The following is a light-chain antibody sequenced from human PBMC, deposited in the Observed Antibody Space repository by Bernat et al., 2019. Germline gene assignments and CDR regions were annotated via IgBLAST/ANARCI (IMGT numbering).Light chain of an antibody. J-gene: IGKJ4*01. CDR1: QVIGTY. CDR2: GAS. CDR3: QQYGSSLPLT. Sequence: DIQLTQSPPFLSASVGDRVTITCRASQVIGTYLAWYQQKPGKAPNLLIYGASTLQTGVPSRFSGSGSGTDFTLTISRLEPEDFAVYYCQQYGSSLPLTFGGGTKVEIK. V-gene: IGKV1-9*01.